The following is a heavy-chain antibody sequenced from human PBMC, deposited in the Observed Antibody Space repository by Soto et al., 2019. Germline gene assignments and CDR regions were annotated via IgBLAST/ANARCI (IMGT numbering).Heavy chain of an antibody. CDR1: GGSISSGGYY. J-gene: IGHJ3*02. D-gene: IGHD4-17*01. V-gene: IGHV4-31*03. CDR3: ARAARQTPFYDYGDYGAFDI. Sequence: SETLSLTCTVSGGSISSGGYYWSWIRQHPGKGLEWIGYIYYSGSTYYNPSLKSRVTISVDTSKNQFSLKLSSVTAADTAVYYCARAARQTPFYDYGDYGAFDIWGQGTMVTVSS. CDR2: IYYSGST.